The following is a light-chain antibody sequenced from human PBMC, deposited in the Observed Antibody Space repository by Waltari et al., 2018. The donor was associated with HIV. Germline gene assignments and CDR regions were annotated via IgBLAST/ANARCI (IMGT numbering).Light chain of an antibody. J-gene: IGKJ5*01. CDR2: AAS. CDR3: QQYKGYPLT. CDR1: IDISNY. Sequence: DIQMTQSPSSLSASVGDRVTITCRASIDISNYLAWFQQRPGEAPKSLIYAASTLQSGVPSKFRGSGSETYFTLTINSLQSEDSATYYCQQYKGYPLTFGQGTRLEIK. V-gene: IGKV1-16*02.